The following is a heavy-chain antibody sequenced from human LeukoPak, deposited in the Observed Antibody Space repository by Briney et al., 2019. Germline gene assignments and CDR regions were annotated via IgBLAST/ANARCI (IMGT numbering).Heavy chain of an antibody. J-gene: IGHJ3*02. D-gene: IGHD3-10*01. V-gene: IGHV3-23*01. CDR2: ISAGGDIT. CDR1: GFTVSSNY. Sequence: GGSLRLSFAASGFTVSSNYMTWVRQAPGKGLEWVSAISAGGDITFYSDSVRGRFTISRDNSKETLYLQMNSLRAEDTALYYCAKSLFTSAHGSGRAFDIWGQGTMVTVSS. CDR3: AKSLFTSAHGSGRAFDI.